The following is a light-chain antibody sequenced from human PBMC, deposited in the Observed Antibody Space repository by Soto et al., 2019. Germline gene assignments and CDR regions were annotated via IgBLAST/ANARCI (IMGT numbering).Light chain of an antibody. J-gene: IGKJ1*01. V-gene: IGKV3-11*01. CDR1: QSVSSY. CDR2: DAS. CDR3: QQRSNSWT. Sequence: EIVLTQSPATLSLSPGERATLSCRASQSVSSYLAWYQHKPGQAPRLLIYDASTRATGIPPRFSGSGSGTDFTLTISSLEPDDFALYYCQQRSNSWTFGQGTKVEIK.